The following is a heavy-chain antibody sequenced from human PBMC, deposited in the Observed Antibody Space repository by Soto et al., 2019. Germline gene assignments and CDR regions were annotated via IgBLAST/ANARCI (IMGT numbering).Heavy chain of an antibody. V-gene: IGHV2-5*02. CDR3: ARRLLNLGYFDY. D-gene: IGHD2-8*01. CDR1: GFSLSTREVG. Sequence: QITLKESGPTLVKPTQTLTLTCTFSGFSLSTREVGVGWIRQPPGKALEWLALIYWDDDKRYSPSLRSRLTIPRDPSKNQVVLTMTNMDPVDTATYYCARRLLNLGYFDYWGQGTLVTVSS. J-gene: IGHJ4*02. CDR2: IYWDDDK.